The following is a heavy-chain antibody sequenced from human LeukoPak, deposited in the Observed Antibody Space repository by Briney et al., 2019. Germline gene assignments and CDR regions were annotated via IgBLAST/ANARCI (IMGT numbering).Heavy chain of an antibody. D-gene: IGHD5-12*01. CDR1: GGSISRYY. Sequence: SETLSLTCTVSGGSISRYYWSWIRQPPGKGLEWIGNIYYNGSTNYKPSLKSRVTISVHTFKNQFSLNLRSLTAADTAVYYCARGGYSGYAFDRWGQGTRVTVSS. J-gene: IGHJ5*02. CDR3: ARGGYSGYAFDR. CDR2: IYYNGST. V-gene: IGHV4-59*01.